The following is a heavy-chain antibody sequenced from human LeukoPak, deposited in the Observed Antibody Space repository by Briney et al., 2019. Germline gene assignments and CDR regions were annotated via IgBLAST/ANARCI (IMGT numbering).Heavy chain of an antibody. D-gene: IGHD2-2*01. J-gene: IGHJ5*02. CDR2: INHSGST. V-gene: IGHV4-34*01. CDR3: ASGYCSSTSCHATGHNWFDP. Sequence: PSETLSLTCAVYGGSFSGYYWSWIRQPPGKGLEWIGEINHSGSTNYNPSLKSRVTISVDTSKNQFSLKLSSVTAADTAVYYCASGYCSSTSCHATGHNWFDPWGQGTLVTVSS. CDR1: GGSFSGYY.